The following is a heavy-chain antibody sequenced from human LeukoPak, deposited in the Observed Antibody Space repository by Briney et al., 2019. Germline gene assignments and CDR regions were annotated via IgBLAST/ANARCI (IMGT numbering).Heavy chain of an antibody. CDR2: ISGSGGST. J-gene: IGHJ1*01. V-gene: IGHV3-23*01. CDR1: GFTFSSYA. D-gene: IGHD3-16*02. CDR3: ARWAYGELSYFQH. Sequence: GGSLRLSCAASGFTFSSYAMSWVRQAPGKGLEWVSAISGSGGSTYYAGSVKGRFTISRDNSKNTLYLQMNSLRAEDTAVYYCARWAYGELSYFQHWGQGTLVTVSS.